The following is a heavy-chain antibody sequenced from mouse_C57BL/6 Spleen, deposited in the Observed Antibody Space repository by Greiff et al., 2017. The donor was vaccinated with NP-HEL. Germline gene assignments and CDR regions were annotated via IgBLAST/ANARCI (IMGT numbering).Heavy chain of an antibody. CDR3: KRRDWGGGSMDY. Sequence: QVQLQQSGAELVRPGASVTLSCKASGYTFTDYEMHWVKQTPVHGLEWIGAIDPETGGTAYNQKFKGKAILTADKSSSTAYMELRSLTSEDSAVYYCKRRDWGGGSMDYWGQGTSVTVSS. CDR1: GYTFTDYE. V-gene: IGHV1-15*01. D-gene: IGHD4-1*01. CDR2: IDPETGGT. J-gene: IGHJ4*01.